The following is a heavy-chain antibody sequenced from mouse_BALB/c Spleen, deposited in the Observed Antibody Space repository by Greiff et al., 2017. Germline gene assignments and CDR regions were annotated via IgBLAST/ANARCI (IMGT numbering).Heavy chain of an antibody. D-gene: IGHD2-4*01. Sequence: EVKLMESGGVLVKPGGSLKLSCAASGFTFSSYAMSWVRQTPEKRLEWVASISSGGSTYYPDSVKGRFTISRDNARNILYLQMSSLRSEDTAMYYCARSDYDRGDFDYWGQGTTLTVSS. J-gene: IGHJ2*01. V-gene: IGHV5-6-5*01. CDR1: GFTFSSYA. CDR3: ARSDYDRGDFDY. CDR2: ISSGGST.